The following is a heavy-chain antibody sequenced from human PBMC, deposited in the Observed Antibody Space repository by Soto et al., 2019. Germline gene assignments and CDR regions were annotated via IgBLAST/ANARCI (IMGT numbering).Heavy chain of an antibody. CDR3: VKADYGGQGTFEY. V-gene: IGHV4-30-4*01. CDR2: IYYNGNT. J-gene: IGHJ4*02. Sequence: SETLSLTCSVSGASVSIGDYFWTWIRQPPGKGLEWIGYIYYNGNTFYNPSLKSRVTMSVDPSKNQFSLRLSSVTAADTAVYYCVKADYGGQGTFEYWGQGILVTVSS. CDR1: GASVSIGDYF. D-gene: IGHD4-17*01.